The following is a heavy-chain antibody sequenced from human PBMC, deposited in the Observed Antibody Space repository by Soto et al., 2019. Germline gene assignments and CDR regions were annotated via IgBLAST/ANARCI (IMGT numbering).Heavy chain of an antibody. V-gene: IGHV3-23*01. J-gene: IGHJ3*01. CDR3: AKDFKALDAFDV. Sequence: PGGSLRLSCTASGFTLSSYGMSWVRQAPGKGLEWVSGISGSDGSTYYADSVKGRFTISRDNSKSTLYVQMNSLRAEDTAVYYCAKDFKALDAFDVWGQGAMVTVS. CDR2: ISGSDGST. CDR1: GFTLSSYG.